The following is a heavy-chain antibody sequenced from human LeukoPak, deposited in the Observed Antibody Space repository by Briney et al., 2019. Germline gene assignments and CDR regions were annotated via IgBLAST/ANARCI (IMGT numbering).Heavy chain of an antibody. V-gene: IGHV4-30-4*01. CDR2: MYYSGSA. CDR3: ARPYYYDSRIDP. CDR1: GGSISSGDYY. J-gene: IGHJ5*02. Sequence: PSQTLSLTCTVSGGSISSGDYYWSWIRQPPEKGLEWMAYMYYSGSAYYNPSLKSRVTMSADTSKNQLSLKLSSVPAADTAVYYCARPYYYDSRIDPWGQGILVTVSS. D-gene: IGHD3-22*01.